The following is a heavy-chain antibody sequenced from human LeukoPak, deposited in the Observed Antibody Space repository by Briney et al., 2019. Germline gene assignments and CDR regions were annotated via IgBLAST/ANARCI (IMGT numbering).Heavy chain of an antibody. CDR3: AKDTHHSIAAPFDY. J-gene: IGHJ4*02. CDR1: GFTVSSYY. Sequence: GGSLRLSCAASGFTVSSYYMNWVRQAPGKGLEWVSGISWNSGSIGYADSVKGRFTISRDNAKNSLYLQMNSLRAEDMALYYCAKDTHHSIAAPFDYWGQGTLVTVSS. D-gene: IGHD6-13*01. V-gene: IGHV3-9*03. CDR2: ISWNSGSI.